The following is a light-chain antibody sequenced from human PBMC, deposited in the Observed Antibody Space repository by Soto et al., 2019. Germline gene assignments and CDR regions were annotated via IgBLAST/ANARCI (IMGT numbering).Light chain of an antibody. Sequence: EIVLTQSPATLSFSPGERATLSCRASQSVSSYLAWYQQKPGQAPRLLIYDASNRATGIPARFSGSGSGTDFTLTISSLEPEDFAVYYCQQRIIWSAFTFGPGTKVDIK. J-gene: IGKJ3*01. V-gene: IGKV3-11*01. CDR3: QQRIIWSAFT. CDR2: DAS. CDR1: QSVSSY.